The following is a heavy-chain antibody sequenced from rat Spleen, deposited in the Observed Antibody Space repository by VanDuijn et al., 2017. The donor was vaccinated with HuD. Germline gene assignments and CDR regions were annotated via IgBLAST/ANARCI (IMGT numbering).Heavy chain of an antibody. CDR3: FLSGEGY. D-gene: IGHD1-1*01. J-gene: IGHJ2*01. CDR2: IWIDGNT. V-gene: IGHV2-43*01. Sequence: QVQLKGSGPGLVQSSQTLSLTCTVSGFSITSYHISWFRQPPGKGLEWMGVIWIDGNTGYNSPLKSRLSISRDTSKSQVFLTMNSLQTDDTAVYYCFLSGEGYWGQGVMVTVSS. CDR1: GFSITSYH.